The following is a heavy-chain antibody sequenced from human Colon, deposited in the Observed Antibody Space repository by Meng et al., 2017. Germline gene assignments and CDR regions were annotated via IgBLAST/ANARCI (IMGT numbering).Heavy chain of an antibody. CDR3: ARGDVAYCGGDCYPV. J-gene: IGHJ4*02. CDR1: GGSLRRYS. V-gene: IGHV4-59*01. D-gene: IGHD2-21*02. CDR2: IYYNGNT. Sequence: QGPVRGSGPGPVRPSETLSLTCTVSGGSLRRYSWSWLRQSPGKGLEWIGYIYYNGNTNYNPSLKSRVTISLDMSENQVSLNLTSVTAADTAVYYCARGDVAYCGGDCYPVWGQGTLVTVSS.